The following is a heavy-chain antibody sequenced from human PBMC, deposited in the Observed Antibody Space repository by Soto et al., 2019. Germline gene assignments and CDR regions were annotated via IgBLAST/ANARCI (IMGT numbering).Heavy chain of an antibody. J-gene: IGHJ4*02. CDR1: GVSLSSGAYY. V-gene: IGHV4-31*03. D-gene: IGHD3-22*01. CDR2: IYYSGST. Sequence: SETLSLTCTVSGVSLSSGAYYWSWIRQHPGKGLEWIGYIYYSGSTYYNPSLESRVTLSVDTSRKQFSLKVSSVTAADTAVYYCARANYFESSGPFDSWGPGTLVTVSS. CDR3: ARANYFESSGPFDS.